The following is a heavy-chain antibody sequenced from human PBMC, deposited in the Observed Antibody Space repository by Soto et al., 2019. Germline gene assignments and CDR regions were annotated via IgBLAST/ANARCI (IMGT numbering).Heavy chain of an antibody. D-gene: IGHD3-3*01. J-gene: IGHJ4*02. CDR2: ISYSGSA. CDR1: GGSFSGYY. Sequence: SETLSLTCAVYGGSFSGYYWTWIRQPPGKGLEWIGYISYSGSANYKSSLKSRVTISVGTSKNQFSLRLTSVTAADTAVYYCARGSDGDYFDYWGQGTLVTVSS. CDR3: ARGSDGDYFDY. V-gene: IGHV4-59*01.